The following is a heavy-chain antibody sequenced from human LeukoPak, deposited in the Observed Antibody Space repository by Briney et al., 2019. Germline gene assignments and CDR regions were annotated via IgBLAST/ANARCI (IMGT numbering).Heavy chain of an antibody. V-gene: IGHV3-23*01. D-gene: IGHD4-23*01. CDR2: ISGSGGST. Sequence: GGSLRLSCAASGFTFSSYAMSWVRQAPGKGLEWVSAISGSGGSTYYADSVKGRFTISRDNSKNTLYLQMNSLRAEDTAVYYCAKDLGGNGYGYYFGYWGQGTLVTVPS. J-gene: IGHJ4*02. CDR1: GFTFSSYA. CDR3: AKDLGGNGYGYYFGY.